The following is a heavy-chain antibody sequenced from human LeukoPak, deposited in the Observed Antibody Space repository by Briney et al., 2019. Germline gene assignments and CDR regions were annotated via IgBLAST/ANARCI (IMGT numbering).Heavy chain of an antibody. Sequence: PGGSLRLSCAASGFTVRSNYMSWVRQAPGKGLEWVSVIYSGGSTYYADSVKGRFTISRDNSKNTLYLQMNSLRAEDTAVYYCARAELWFGELYLDYWGQGTLVTVSS. D-gene: IGHD3-10*01. J-gene: IGHJ4*02. V-gene: IGHV3-53*01. CDR2: IYSGGST. CDR1: GFTVRSNY. CDR3: ARAELWFGELYLDY.